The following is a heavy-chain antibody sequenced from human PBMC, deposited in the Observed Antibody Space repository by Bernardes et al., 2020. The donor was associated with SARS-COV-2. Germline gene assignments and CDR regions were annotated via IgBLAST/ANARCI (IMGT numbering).Heavy chain of an antibody. CDR2: IWYDESNK. Sequence: GGSLRLSCVASGFTFSSYGMHWVRQAPGKGLEWVAVIWYDESNKYYADSVKGRFTISRDNSKNTLFLQMNSLRGEDTAVYYCARDLRTEYRSGWPLDYWGQGTLVAVSS. CDR1: GFTFSSYG. V-gene: IGHV3-33*01. J-gene: IGHJ4*02. D-gene: IGHD3-3*01. CDR3: ARDLRTEYRSGWPLDY.